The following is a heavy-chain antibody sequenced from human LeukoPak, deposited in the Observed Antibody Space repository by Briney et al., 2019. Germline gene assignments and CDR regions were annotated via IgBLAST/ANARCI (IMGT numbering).Heavy chain of an antibody. CDR1: GGSISSYY. D-gene: IGHD5-18*01. Sequence: PSETLSLTCTVSGGSISSYYWSWIRQPAGKGLEWIGRIYTSGSTNYNPSLKSRVTMSVDTSKNQFSLKLSSVTAADTAVYYCASYRIQLRSLPGAFDIWGQGTMVTVSS. CDR3: ASYRIQLRSLPGAFDI. CDR2: IYTSGST. V-gene: IGHV4-4*07. J-gene: IGHJ3*02.